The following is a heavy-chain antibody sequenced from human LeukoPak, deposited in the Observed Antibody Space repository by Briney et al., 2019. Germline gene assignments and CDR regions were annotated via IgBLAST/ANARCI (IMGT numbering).Heavy chain of an antibody. CDR3: ARVSIVVVPAAAAGNAFDI. J-gene: IGHJ3*02. D-gene: IGHD2-2*01. Sequence: VASVKVSCKASGGTFSSYAISWVRQAPGQGLEWMGGIIPIFGTANYAQKFQGRVTITADESTSTAYMELSSLRSEDTAVYYCARVSIVVVPAAAAGNAFDIWGQGTMVTVSS. CDR1: GGTFSSYA. V-gene: IGHV1-69*13. CDR2: IIPIFGTA.